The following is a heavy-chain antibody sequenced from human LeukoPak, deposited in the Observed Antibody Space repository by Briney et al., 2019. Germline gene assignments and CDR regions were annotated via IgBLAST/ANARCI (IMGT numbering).Heavy chain of an antibody. V-gene: IGHV5-51*01. CDR2: IYPGDSDT. Sequence: GESLKISCQDSGDTFPKYWIGWVRQLPGKGLEWMGIIYPGDSDTRYSPSFQGQVTISVDKSISTAYLQWSSLKASDTAMYYCARLYYGSGRHFWGQGTLVTVSS. CDR3: ARLYYGSGRHF. D-gene: IGHD3-10*01. J-gene: IGHJ4*02. CDR1: GDTFPKYW.